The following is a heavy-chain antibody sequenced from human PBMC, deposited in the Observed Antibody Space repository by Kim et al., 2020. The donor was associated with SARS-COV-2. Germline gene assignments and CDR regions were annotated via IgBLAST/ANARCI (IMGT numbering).Heavy chain of an antibody. CDR3: ARAYYDSSGYYSYFDY. Sequence: GSVKRRFTIYRENAKNTLYLQMNSLRAGDTAVYYCARAYYDSSGYYSYFDYWGQGTLVTVSS. J-gene: IGHJ4*02. V-gene: IGHV3-13*01. D-gene: IGHD3-22*01.